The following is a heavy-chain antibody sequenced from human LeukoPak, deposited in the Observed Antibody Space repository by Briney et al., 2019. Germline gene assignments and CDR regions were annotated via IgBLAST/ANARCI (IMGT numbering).Heavy chain of an antibody. CDR1: GFTFSDYY. J-gene: IGHJ6*02. CDR3: ARRGVLWFGELFYYGMDV. Sequence: GGSLRLSCSASGFTFSDYYMSWIRQAPGKGLEWVSYISSSGSTIYYADSVKGRFTISRDNAKNSLYLQMNSLRAEDTAVYYCARRGVLWFGELFYYGMDVWGQGTTVTISS. V-gene: IGHV3-11*01. D-gene: IGHD3-10*01. CDR2: ISSSGSTI.